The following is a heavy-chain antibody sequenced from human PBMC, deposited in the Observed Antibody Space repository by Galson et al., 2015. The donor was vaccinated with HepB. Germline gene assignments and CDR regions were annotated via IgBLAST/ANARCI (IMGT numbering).Heavy chain of an antibody. Sequence: SLRLSCAASGSTFRMSWMSWVRQAPGKGLEWVAMIRHDGSEMYYVDSVRGRFSISRGNAKNSLYLQMSSLRVEDTAVYYCAILDTVNAWASGGTWGQGTLVTVSS. D-gene: IGHD3-10*01. CDR2: IRHDGSEM. CDR3: AILDTVNAWASGGT. J-gene: IGHJ5*02. CDR1: GSTFRMSW. V-gene: IGHV3-7*03.